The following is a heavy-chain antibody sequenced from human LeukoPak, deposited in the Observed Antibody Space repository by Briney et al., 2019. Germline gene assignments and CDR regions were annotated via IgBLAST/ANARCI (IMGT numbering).Heavy chain of an antibody. Sequence: PGGSLRLSCAASGLTFSSYAMSWVRQAPGKGLEWVSAISGSGGSTYYADSVKGRFTISRDNSKNTLYLQMNSLRAEDTAVYYCANENAYCGDDCYYGLTAFDPWGQGTLVTVSS. CDR1: GLTFSSYA. CDR3: ANENAYCGDDCYYGLTAFDP. D-gene: IGHD2-21*02. CDR2: ISGSGGST. V-gene: IGHV3-23*01. J-gene: IGHJ5*02.